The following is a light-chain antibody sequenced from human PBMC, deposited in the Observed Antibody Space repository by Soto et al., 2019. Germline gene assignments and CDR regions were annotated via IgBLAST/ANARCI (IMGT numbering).Light chain of an antibody. CDR3: KQYHTYLWT. CDR1: HTISSW. Sequence: DIQMTQKASTLAGSVGGRVTITGRASHTISSWLAWYQQKPGTANKVLIYDASSLDTGVTSRFSGSGSGTDFTLTISSLKPEDFATYYCKQYHTYLWTVGEGAKV. V-gene: IGKV1-5*01. CDR2: DAS. J-gene: IGKJ1*01.